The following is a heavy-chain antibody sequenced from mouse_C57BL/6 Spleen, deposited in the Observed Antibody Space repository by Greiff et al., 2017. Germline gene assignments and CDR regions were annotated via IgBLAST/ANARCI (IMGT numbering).Heavy chain of an antibody. CDR1: GYTFTSYW. CDR3: ARRGEGRRRAMDY. CDR2: IDPSDSYT. Sequence: QVQLQQPGAELVKPGASVKLSCKASGYTFTSYWMQWVKQRPGQGLEWIGEIDPSDSYTNYNQKFKGKATLTVDTSSSTAYMQLSSLTSEDSAVXYCARRGEGRRRAMDYWGQGTSVTVSS. V-gene: IGHV1-50*01. J-gene: IGHJ4*01.